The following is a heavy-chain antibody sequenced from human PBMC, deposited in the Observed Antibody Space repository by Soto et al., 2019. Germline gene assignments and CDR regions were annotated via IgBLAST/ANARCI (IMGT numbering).Heavy chain of an antibody. CDR2: ISYDGSNK. V-gene: IGHV3-30-3*01. Sequence: QVQLVESGGGVVQPGRALRLSCAASGFTFSSYAMHWVRQAPGKGLEWVAAISYDGSNKYYADSVKGRFTISRDNSKNTLYLQMNSLRAEATAVYYCARDHPSGYYGMDVWGQGTTVTVSS. J-gene: IGHJ6*02. CDR3: ARDHPSGYYGMDV. D-gene: IGHD3-10*01. CDR1: GFTFSSYA.